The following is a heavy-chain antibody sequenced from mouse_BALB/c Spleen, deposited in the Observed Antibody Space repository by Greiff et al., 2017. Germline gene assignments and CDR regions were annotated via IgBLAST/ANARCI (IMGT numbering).Heavy chain of an antibody. J-gene: IGHJ3*01. CDR3: ARDGYDGAWFAY. Sequence: EVQGVESGAELVKPGASVKLSCTASGFNIKDTYMHWVKQRPEQGLEWIGRIDPANGNTKYDPKFQGKATITADTSSNTAYLQLSSLTSEDTAVYYCARDGYDGAWFAYWGQGTLVTVSA. D-gene: IGHD2-2*01. V-gene: IGHV14-3*02. CDR2: IDPANGNT. CDR1: GFNIKDTY.